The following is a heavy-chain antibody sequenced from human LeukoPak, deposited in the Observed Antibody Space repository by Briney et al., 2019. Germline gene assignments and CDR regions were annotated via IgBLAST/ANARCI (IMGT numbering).Heavy chain of an antibody. D-gene: IGHD1-14*01. CDR2: ISWNSGSI. Sequence: PGGCLRLSCAAPGFTFDDYAMHWVRQAPGKGLEWVSGISWNSGSIGYADSVKGRFTISRDNAKNSLYLQMNSLRAEDTALYYCAKDIATGNRLYYFDYWGQGTLVTVSS. CDR1: GFTFDDYA. V-gene: IGHV3-9*01. CDR3: AKDIATGNRLYYFDY. J-gene: IGHJ4*02.